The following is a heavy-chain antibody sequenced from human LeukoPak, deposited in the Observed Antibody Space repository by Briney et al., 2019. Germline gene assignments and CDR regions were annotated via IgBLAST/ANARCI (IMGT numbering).Heavy chain of an antibody. CDR3: ARGITRNYMDV. CDR2: IYYSGST. V-gene: IGHV4-59*01. Sequence: SETLSLTCTVSGGSISSYYWSWIRQSPGKGLEWIGHIYYSGSTNYNPSLKSRVTISVDTSKKQFSLKLNSVTAEDTAVYYCARGITRNYMDVWGKGTTVTVSS. J-gene: IGHJ6*03. CDR1: GGSISSYY. D-gene: IGHD3-10*01.